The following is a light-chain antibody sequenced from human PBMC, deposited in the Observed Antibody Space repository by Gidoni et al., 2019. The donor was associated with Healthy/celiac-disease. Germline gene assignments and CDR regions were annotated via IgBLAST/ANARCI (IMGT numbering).Light chain of an antibody. CDR3: QQYGSWWT. CDR1: QSVSSSS. Sequence: EMVLTQSPGTLSLSPGESATLSCRASQSVSSSSLAWYQQKPGQAPRLLIYGASSRATGIPDRFSGSGSGTDFTLTISRLEPEDFAVYYCQQYGSWWTFGQGTKVEIK. CDR2: GAS. J-gene: IGKJ1*01. V-gene: IGKV3-20*01.